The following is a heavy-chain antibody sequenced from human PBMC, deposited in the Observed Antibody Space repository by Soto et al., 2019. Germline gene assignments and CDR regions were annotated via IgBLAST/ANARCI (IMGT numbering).Heavy chain of an antibody. Sequence: PGGSLRLSCAASGFTFSSYAMHWVRQAPGKGLEWVAVISYDGSNKYYADSVKGRFTISRDNSKNTLYLQMNSLRAEDTAVYYCARGRGTYYYDSSGYSHPFDYWGQGTLVTVSS. D-gene: IGHD3-22*01. V-gene: IGHV3-30-3*01. CDR2: ISYDGSNK. J-gene: IGHJ4*02. CDR1: GFTFSSYA. CDR3: ARGRGTYYYDSSGYSHPFDY.